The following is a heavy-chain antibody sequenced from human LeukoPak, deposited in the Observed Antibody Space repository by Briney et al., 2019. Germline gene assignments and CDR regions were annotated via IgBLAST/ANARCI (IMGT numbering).Heavy chain of an antibody. CDR3: ARDTKRSRARWENLGFDP. Sequence: ASVKVSCKASGYTFTSYGISWVRQAPGQGLEWMGWISAYNGNRKYAQKLQGRVAMTTDTSTSTAYMELRSLRSDDTAVYYCARDTKRSRARWENLGFDPWGQGTLVTVSS. J-gene: IGHJ5*02. CDR1: GYTFTSYG. D-gene: IGHD1-26*01. V-gene: IGHV1-18*01. CDR2: ISAYNGNR.